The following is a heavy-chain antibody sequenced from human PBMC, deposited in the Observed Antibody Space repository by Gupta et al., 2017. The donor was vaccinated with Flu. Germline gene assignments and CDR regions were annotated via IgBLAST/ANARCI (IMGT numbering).Heavy chain of an antibody. CDR2: ISWNSGSI. CDR3: AKDKGVVTAINGVGFDY. V-gene: IGHV3-9*01. D-gene: IGHD2-21*02. Sequence: GKGLECVSGISWNSGSIGYADSVKGRFTISRDNAKNSLYLQMNSLRAEDTALYYCAKDKGVVTAINGVGFDYWGQGTLVTVSS. J-gene: IGHJ4*02.